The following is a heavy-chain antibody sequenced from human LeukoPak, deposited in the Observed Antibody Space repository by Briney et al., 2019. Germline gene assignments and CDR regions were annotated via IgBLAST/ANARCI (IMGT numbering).Heavy chain of an antibody. CDR2: IKSKTDGGTT. V-gene: IGHV3-15*01. CDR1: GFTFSNAW. D-gene: IGHD6-19*01. CDR3: ARQGYISGYFDY. J-gene: IGHJ4*02. Sequence: GGSLRLSCAASGFTFSNAWMSWVRQAPGKGLEWVGRIKSKTDGGTTDYAAPVKGRFTISRDDSKNTLYLQMNSLKTEDTAVYYCARQGYISGYFDYWGQGTLVTVSS.